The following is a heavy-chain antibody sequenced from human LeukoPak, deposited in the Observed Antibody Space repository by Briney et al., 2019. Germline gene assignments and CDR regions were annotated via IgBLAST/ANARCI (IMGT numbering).Heavy chain of an antibody. J-gene: IGHJ6*03. V-gene: IGHV1-18*01. CDR3: ASGADYSNYDWDYYYYMDV. CDR1: GYTFTSYG. Sequence: ASVKVSCKASGYTFTSYGISWVRQAPGQGLEWMGWISAYNGNTNYAQKLQGRVTMTTGTSTSTAYMELRSLRSDDTAVYYCASGADYSNYDWDYYYYMDVWGKGTTVTVSS. CDR2: ISAYNGNT. D-gene: IGHD4-11*01.